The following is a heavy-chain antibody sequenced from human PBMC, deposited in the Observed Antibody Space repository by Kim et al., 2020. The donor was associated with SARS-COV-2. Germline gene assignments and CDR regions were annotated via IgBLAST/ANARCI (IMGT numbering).Heavy chain of an antibody. CDR1: GGTFSSYA. V-gene: IGHV1-69*04. J-gene: IGHJ6*01. Sequence: SVKVSCKASGGTFSSYAMSWVRQAPGQGLEWMGRINTNPGIATYAQMFPGRVMFTLDTSTSTAYLEMSSLRSEDTAVYYCARYPPSCSSGSGICYHY. CDR2: INTNPGIA. CDR3: ARYPPSCSSGSGICYHY. D-gene: IGHD3-10*01.